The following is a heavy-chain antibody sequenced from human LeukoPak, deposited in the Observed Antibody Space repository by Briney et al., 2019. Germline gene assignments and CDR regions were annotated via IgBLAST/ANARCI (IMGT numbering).Heavy chain of an antibody. D-gene: IGHD4-17*01. CDR2: ISSSGSTI. V-gene: IGHV3-48*03. J-gene: IGHJ6*03. Sequence: GGSLRLSCAASGFTFSSYEMNWVRQAPGKGLEWVSYISSSGSTIYYADSVKGRFTISRDNSKNTLYLQMNSLRAEDTAVYYCAKDVQPDYGDYVPDYYYYYMDVWGKGTTVTISS. CDR1: GFTFSSYE. CDR3: AKDVQPDYGDYVPDYYYYYMDV.